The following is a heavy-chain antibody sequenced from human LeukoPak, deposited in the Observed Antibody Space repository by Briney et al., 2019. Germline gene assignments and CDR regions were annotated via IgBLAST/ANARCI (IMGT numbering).Heavy chain of an antibody. CDR1: GFTFSSYS. J-gene: IGHJ4*02. D-gene: IGHD6-19*01. V-gene: IGHV3-21*01. Sequence: GGSLRLSCAASGFTFSSYSMNWVRQAPGKGLEWVSSISSSSSYIYYADSVKGRFTISRDHTKNSLYLQMDSLRAEDTAVYYCARDQLPDVTVADSTGFDYWGQGTLVTVSS. CDR3: ARDQLPDVTVADSTGFDY. CDR2: ISSSSSYI.